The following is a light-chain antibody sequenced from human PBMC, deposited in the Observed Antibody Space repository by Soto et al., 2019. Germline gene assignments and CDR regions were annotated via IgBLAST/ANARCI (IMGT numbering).Light chain of an antibody. CDR3: QQYDNLPPYT. CDR2: GAS. V-gene: IGKV1-33*01. CDR1: QDISNY. Sequence: DIQMTQSPSSLSASVGDRGTITCQASQDISNYLNWDQQKPGKAPKLLIYGASNLETGVPSRFSGCGCGTDFTFTTSSLQPEDTAAYYCQQYDNLPPYTFGQGTKLEIK. J-gene: IGKJ2*01.